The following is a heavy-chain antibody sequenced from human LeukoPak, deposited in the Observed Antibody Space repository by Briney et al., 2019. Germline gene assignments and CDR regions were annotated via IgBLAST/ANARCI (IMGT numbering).Heavy chain of an antibody. J-gene: IGHJ3*01. CDR3: AKSNSSGLVDS. D-gene: IGHD3-22*01. V-gene: IGHV4-39*07. CDR1: GGSISTSNYY. CDR2: IFYSGST. Sequence: SETLSLTCTVSGGSISTSNYYWGWIRQPPGKGLEWIGNIFYSGSTYYSPSLRSRVTISLDTSRNQFSLKLNSVTPADKAVYYCAKSNSSGLVDSWGQGEMVTVSS.